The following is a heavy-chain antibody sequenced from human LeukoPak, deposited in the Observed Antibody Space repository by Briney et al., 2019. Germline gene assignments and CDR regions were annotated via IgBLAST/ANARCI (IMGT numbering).Heavy chain of an antibody. D-gene: IGHD2-2*01. J-gene: IGHJ5*02. CDR3: ARDQFFIVPAANWFDP. Sequence: PGGSLRLSCAASGFTFSSYSMNWVRQTPGKGLEWVSYISSSSSTIYYADSVKGRFTISRDNAKNSLYLQMNSLRAEDAAVYYCARDQFFIVPAANWFDPWGQGTLGTVSS. CDR1: GFTFSSYS. CDR2: ISSSSSTI. V-gene: IGHV3-48*01.